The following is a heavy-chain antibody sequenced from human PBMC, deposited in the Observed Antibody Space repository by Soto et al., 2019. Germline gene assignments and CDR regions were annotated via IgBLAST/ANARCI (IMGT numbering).Heavy chain of an antibody. J-gene: IGHJ6*03. V-gene: IGHV3-7*01. CDR3: AKEGGAYYYYMDV. CDR1: GFTFSSNW. Sequence: EVQLVESGGGLVQPGGSLRLSCAASGFTFSSNWMSWVRQAPGKGLEWVANIKKDGSEKYYVDSVEGRFTISRDNAKNSLYLQMNSLRVEDTAVYYCAKEGGAYYYYMDVWGKGTTVTVSS. D-gene: IGHD1-26*01. CDR2: IKKDGSEK.